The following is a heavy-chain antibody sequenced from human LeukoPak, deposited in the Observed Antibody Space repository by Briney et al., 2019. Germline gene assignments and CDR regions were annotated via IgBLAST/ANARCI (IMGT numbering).Heavy chain of an antibody. Sequence: ASVKVSCKXSGYTFTSYGISWVQQAPGQGLEWMGWISAYNGNTNYAQKLQGRVTMTTDTSTSTAYMELRSLRSDDTAVYYCASQRTTGDAFDIWGQGTMVTVSS. V-gene: IGHV1-18*01. D-gene: IGHD4-17*01. CDR1: GYTFTSYG. CDR3: ASQRTTGDAFDI. CDR2: ISAYNGNT. J-gene: IGHJ3*02.